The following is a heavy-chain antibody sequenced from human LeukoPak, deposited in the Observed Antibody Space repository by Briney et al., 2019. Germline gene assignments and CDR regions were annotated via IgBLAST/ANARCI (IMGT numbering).Heavy chain of an antibody. V-gene: IGHV4-59*08. CDR1: GGSISTYY. J-gene: IGHJ2*01. CDR3: ARHPQVPPRHRYFDL. D-gene: IGHD4/OR15-4a*01. CDR2: IYYSGST. Sequence: SETLSLTCSVSGGSISTYYWSCIRQPPGKGLEWIGYIYYSGSTNYNPSLKSRVTISVDTSKNQFSLGLSSVTAADTAVYYCARHPQVPPRHRYFDLWGRGTLVSVSS.